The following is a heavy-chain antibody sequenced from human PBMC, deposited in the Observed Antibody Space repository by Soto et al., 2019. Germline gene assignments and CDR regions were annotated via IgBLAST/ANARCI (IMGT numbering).Heavy chain of an antibody. Sequence: QVQLQESGPGLVKPSQTLPLTCTVSGGSMSSGDYYWNWIRQHPEKGLEWIGYINYRGSTFYNPSLKSRLTISVDTSKNQFSLKLTSVTAADTAIYYCARDAPGAAPYWGQGTLVTVSS. CDR3: ARDAPGAAPY. CDR1: GGSMSSGDYY. CDR2: INYRGST. V-gene: IGHV4-31*03. D-gene: IGHD6-13*01. J-gene: IGHJ4*02.